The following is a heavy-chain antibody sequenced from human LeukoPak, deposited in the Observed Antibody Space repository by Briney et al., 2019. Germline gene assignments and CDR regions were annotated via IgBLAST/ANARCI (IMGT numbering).Heavy chain of an antibody. CDR2: ISYDGSNK. CDR1: GFTFSSYG. CDR3: ARLNYV. V-gene: IGHV3-30*03. D-gene: IGHD1-7*01. Sequence: PGRSLRLSCAASGFTFSSYGMHWARQAPGKGLEWVAVISYDGSNKYCADSVKGRFTISRDNSKNTLYLQMNSLRAEDTAVYYCARLNYVWGQGTLVTVSS. J-gene: IGHJ4*02.